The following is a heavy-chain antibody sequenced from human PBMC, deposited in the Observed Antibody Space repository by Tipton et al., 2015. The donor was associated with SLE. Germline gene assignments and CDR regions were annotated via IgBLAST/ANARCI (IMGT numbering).Heavy chain of an antibody. CDR2: IYYSGST. J-gene: IGHJ4*02. CDR1: GGSISSSSYY. D-gene: IGHD3-10*01. V-gene: IGHV4-39*02. Sequence: TLSLTCTVSGGSISSSSYYWGWIRQPPGKGLEWIGSIYYSGSTYYNPSLKSRVTISVDTSKNQFSLKLSSVTAADTAVYYCAREYGGRNYFDYWGQGTLVTVSS. CDR3: AREYGGRNYFDY.